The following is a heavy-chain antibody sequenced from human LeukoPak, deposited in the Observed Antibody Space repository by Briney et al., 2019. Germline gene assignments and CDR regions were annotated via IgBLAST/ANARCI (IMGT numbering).Heavy chain of an antibody. Sequence: PSETLSLTCSVSGGSISSDNYWGWIRQPPGKGLEWIGFIYYSGSTYYNPSLKSRVTFSVDTSKNQFSLKLSSVNAADTAVYYCARAVYDYIWGSYRFDYWGQGTLVTVSS. CDR1: GGSISSDNY. D-gene: IGHD3-16*02. J-gene: IGHJ4*02. CDR2: IYYSGST. V-gene: IGHV4-31*03. CDR3: ARAVYDYIWGSYRFDY.